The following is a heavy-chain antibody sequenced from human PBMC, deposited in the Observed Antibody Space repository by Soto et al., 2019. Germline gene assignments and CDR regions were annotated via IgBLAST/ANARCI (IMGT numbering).Heavy chain of an antibody. CDR3: ARQSGYDVYYPLDV. CDR2: ITGSGGGT. J-gene: IGHJ6*02. Sequence: PGGSLRLSCAASGFTFGIYAMTWVRQAPGRGLEWVSTITGSGGGTYYADSVKGRFTISRDNSKNTLFLQMNSLRAEDTAVYYCARQSGYDVYYPLDVWGQGTTVTVSS. V-gene: IGHV3-23*01. D-gene: IGHD5-12*01. CDR1: GFTFGIYA.